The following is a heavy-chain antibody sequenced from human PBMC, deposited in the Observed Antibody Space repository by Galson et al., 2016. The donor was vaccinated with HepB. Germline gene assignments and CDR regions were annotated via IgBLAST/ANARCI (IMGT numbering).Heavy chain of an antibody. CDR3: AKSVRKHWNELDS. CDR2: ITDNGGGT. V-gene: IGHV3-23*01. CDR1: GFTFSSFL. Sequence: SLRLSCAASGFTFSSFLMTWVRQAPGEGLEWVSAITDNGGGTYYADSVEGRFTISRDNSKNTLYLQMNSLRTEDTAVYYCAKSVRKHWNELDSWGQGALVTVSS. J-gene: IGHJ4*02. D-gene: IGHD1-1*01.